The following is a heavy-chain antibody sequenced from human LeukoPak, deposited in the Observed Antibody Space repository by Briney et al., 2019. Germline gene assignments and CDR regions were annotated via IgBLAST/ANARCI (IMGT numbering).Heavy chain of an antibody. V-gene: IGHV4-34*01. Sequence: PSETLSLTCAVYGGSFSGYYWSWIRQPPGKGLEWIGEINHSGSTNYNPSLKSRVTISVDTSKNQFSLKLSSVTAADTAVYYCARVGCSSTSCYSGAFDTWGQGTMVTVSS. D-gene: IGHD2-2*02. CDR3: ARVGCSSTSCYSGAFDT. J-gene: IGHJ3*02. CDR2: INHSGST. CDR1: GGSFSGYY.